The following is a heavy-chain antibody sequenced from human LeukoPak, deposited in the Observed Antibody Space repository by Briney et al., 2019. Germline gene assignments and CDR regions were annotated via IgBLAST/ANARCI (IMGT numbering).Heavy chain of an antibody. CDR1: GGTFSSYA. CDR3: ASPDCSSTSCFKYYYYMDV. V-gene: IGHV1-69*13. CDR2: IIPIFGTA. J-gene: IGHJ6*03. Sequence: SVKVSCKASGGTFSSYAISWVRQAPGQGLEWMGGIIPIFGTANYAQKFQGRVTITADESTSTAYMELSSLRSEDTAVYYCASPDCSSTSCFKYYYYMDVWGKGTTVTVSS. D-gene: IGHD2-2*01.